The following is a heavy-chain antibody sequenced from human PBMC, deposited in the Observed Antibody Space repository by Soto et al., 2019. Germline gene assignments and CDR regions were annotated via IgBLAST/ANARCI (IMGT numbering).Heavy chain of an antibody. CDR3: VKQSGAYQFDRTGNWGAFAY. V-gene: IGHV4-39*01. J-gene: IGHJ4*02. Sequence: SENLCLTCSVSAGSIYAFSYYWGWIRQSPGKGLEWIGTIHYSAGTFYNPSLKSRVTISLDTSKNQFSLEVNSLTAPDTAVYYCVKQSGAYQFDRTGNWGAFAYWGQGAPVTVSA. CDR1: AGSIYAFSYY. D-gene: IGHD2-8*02. CDR2: IHYSAGT.